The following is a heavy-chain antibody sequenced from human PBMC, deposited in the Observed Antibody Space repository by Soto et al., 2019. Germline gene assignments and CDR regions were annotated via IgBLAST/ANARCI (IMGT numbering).Heavy chain of an antibody. CDR3: ARLLAKYYYYYGMDV. V-gene: IGHV5-51*01. D-gene: IGHD2-8*02. CDR1: GYTFPSYW. CDR2: IYPGDSDA. J-gene: IGHJ6*02. Sequence: GESLKISCKGSGYTFPSYWIGWARQMPGKGLEWMGIIYPGDSDARYSPSFQGQVTISADKSISTAYLQWSSLKASDTAMYYCARLLAKYYYYYGMDVWGQGTTVTVSS.